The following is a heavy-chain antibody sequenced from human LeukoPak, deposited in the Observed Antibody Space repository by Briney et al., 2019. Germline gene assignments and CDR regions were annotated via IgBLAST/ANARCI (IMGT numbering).Heavy chain of an antibody. CDR3: ARHYGGRGSWYFDL. CDR1: GGSISSYY. V-gene: IGHV4-4*07. J-gene: IGHJ2*01. D-gene: IGHD3-16*01. Sequence: SETLSLTCTVSGGSISSYYWSWIRQPAGKGLEWIGRIYTSGSTKYNPSLKGRVTISVDTSKNQFSLKLTSVTAADTAVYYCARHYGGRGSWYFDLWGRGTLVTVSS. CDR2: IYTSGST.